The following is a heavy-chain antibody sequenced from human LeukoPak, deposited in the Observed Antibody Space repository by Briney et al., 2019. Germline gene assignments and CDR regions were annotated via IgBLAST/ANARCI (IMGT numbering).Heavy chain of an antibody. Sequence: ASVKVSCKASGYTFTSYYMHWVRQAPGQGLEWMGIINPSGGSTSYAQKFQGRVTMTRDTSTSTVYMELSSLRSEDTAVYHCARDMAAAGLRESNWFDPWGQGTLVTVSS. CDR3: ARDMAAAGLRESNWFDP. CDR2: INPSGGST. D-gene: IGHD6-13*01. CDR1: GYTFTSYY. V-gene: IGHV1-46*01. J-gene: IGHJ5*02.